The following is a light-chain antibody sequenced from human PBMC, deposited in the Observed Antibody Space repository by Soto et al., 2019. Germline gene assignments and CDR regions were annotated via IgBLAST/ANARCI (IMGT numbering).Light chain of an antibody. Sequence: DIQMTQSPSTLSASVGDRVTITCRASQSVSSWLAWYQQKPGKVPKFLIYDASSMESGVPSRFSGSGSGTEFTLTISSLQPEDCATYYCQQYNSSPYTFGQGTKLEI. CDR1: QSVSSW. CDR2: DAS. V-gene: IGKV1-5*01. CDR3: QQYNSSPYT. J-gene: IGKJ2*01.